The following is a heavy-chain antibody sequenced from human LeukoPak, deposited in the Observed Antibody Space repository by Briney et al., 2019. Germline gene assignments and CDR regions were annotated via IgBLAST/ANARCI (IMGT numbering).Heavy chain of an antibody. D-gene: IGHD1-26*01. J-gene: IGHJ4*02. CDR2: ISSTSSTI. CDR3: ARVLVGATDY. CDR1: GFTFSIYS. V-gene: IGHV3-48*01. Sequence: GGSLRLSCAASGFTFSIYSLNWVRQAPGKGLEWVSYISSTSSTIYYADSVKGRFTISRDNAKNSLYLQMNSLRAEDTAVYYCARVLVGATDYWGQGTLVTVSS.